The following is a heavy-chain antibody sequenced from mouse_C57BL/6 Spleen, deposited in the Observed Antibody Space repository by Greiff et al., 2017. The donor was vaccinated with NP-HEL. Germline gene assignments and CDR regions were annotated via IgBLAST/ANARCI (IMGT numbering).Heavy chain of an antibody. CDR3: ARDGEDWDYFDY. CDR1: GFTFSSYA. D-gene: IGHD4-1*01. V-gene: IGHV5-4*01. Sequence: EVQGVESGGGLVKPGGSLKLSCAASGFTFSSYAMSWVRQTPEKRLEWVATISDGGSYTYYPDNVKGRFTISRDNAKNNLYLQMSHLKSEDTAMYYCARDGEDWDYFDYWGQGTTLTVSS. CDR2: ISDGGSYT. J-gene: IGHJ2*01.